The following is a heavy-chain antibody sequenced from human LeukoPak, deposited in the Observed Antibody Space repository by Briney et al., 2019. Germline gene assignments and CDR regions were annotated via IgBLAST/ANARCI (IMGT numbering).Heavy chain of an antibody. CDR1: GFIFSNFA. Sequence: GGSLRLSCEASGFIFSNFAMSWVRQALGMGLEWVSATSGSGGSTYYADSVKGRFTISRDNSKNTLYLQMNDLRAEDTAIYYCAKDRRSGSYTAFDYWGQGTLVTVSS. D-gene: IGHD1-26*01. CDR3: AKDRRSGSYTAFDY. J-gene: IGHJ4*02. V-gene: IGHV3-23*01. CDR2: TSGSGGST.